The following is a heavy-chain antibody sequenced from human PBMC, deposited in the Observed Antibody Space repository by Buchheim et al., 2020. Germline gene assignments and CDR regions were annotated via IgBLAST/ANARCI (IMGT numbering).Heavy chain of an antibody. J-gene: IGHJ1*01. D-gene: IGHD3-22*01. CDR3: AKRGLYDSSGYYRIEYFQH. Sequence: EVQLLESGGGLVQPGGSLRLSCAASGFTFSSYAMSWVRQAPGKGLEWVSAISGSGGSTYYADSVKGRFTISSDNSKNTLYLQMNSLRAEDTAVYYCAKRGLYDSSGYYRIEYFQHWGQGTL. CDR1: GFTFSSYA. CDR2: ISGSGGST. V-gene: IGHV3-23*01.